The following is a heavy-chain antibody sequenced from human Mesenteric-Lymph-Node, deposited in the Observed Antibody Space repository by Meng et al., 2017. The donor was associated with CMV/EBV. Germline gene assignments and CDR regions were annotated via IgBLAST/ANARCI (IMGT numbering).Heavy chain of an antibody. J-gene: IGHJ4*02. Sequence: ASVKVSCKASGYTFTIYYMHWVRQAPGQGLEWMGIINPSGGSTSYAQRFQGRVTMTTDTSTSTVYMELSSLRSEDTALYYCARDPLGVISGYHSWGQGTLVTVSS. CDR1: GYTFTIYY. V-gene: IGHV1-46*01. CDR3: ARDPLGVISGYHS. CDR2: INPSGGST. D-gene: IGHD3-22*01.